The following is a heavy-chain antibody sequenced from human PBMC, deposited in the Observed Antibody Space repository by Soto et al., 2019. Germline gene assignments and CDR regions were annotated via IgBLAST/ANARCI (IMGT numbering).Heavy chain of an antibody. Sequence: GRFLRVSCAASEFTFSGSAMHWVRKTSGKGMEWIDRIRSKANSYATAYTAPVKGRFAISRDDSKNMVYLQMNSLKTEDTGIYYCSTDSYSTMIVVRFDYWGHGTLVTVSS. D-gene: IGHD3-22*01. CDR1: EFTFSGSA. V-gene: IGHV3-73*01. J-gene: IGHJ4*01. CDR2: IRSKANSYAT. CDR3: STDSYSTMIVVRFDY.